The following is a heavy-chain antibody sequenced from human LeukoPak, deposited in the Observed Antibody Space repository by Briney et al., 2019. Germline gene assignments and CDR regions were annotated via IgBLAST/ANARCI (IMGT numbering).Heavy chain of an antibody. D-gene: IGHD2-15*01. CDR1: GFTFSFYT. CDR2: ISYDGSYD. V-gene: IGHV3-30*04. CDR3: ARGRAGGGSFHI. Sequence: GGSLRLSCAASGFTFSFYTMYWVRQAPGKGLEWVAFISYDGSYDYYTDSVKGRFTISRDNAKNSLYLQMNSLRAEDTAVYYCARGRAGGGSFHIWGQGTMVTVSS. J-gene: IGHJ3*02.